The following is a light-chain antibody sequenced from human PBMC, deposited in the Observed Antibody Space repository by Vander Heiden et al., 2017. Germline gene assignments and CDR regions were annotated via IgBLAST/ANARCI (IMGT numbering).Light chain of an antibody. CDR1: QSVLHRSNNKDH. CDR2: WAS. CDR3: QQDHSTPRT. V-gene: IGKV4-1*01. Sequence: VMTEAGDGRALSLGERATISCKSSQSVLHRSNNKDHLAWYQQKPGQPPKVLIYWASSRDSGVPDRFSGSGSGTDFIFTINNLQAEDVAVYYCQQDHSTPRTFGQGTKVEIK. J-gene: IGKJ1*01.